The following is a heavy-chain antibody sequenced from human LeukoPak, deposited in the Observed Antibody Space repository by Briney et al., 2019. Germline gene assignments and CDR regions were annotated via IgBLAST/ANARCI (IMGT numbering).Heavy chain of an antibody. Sequence: PGRSLRLSCAASGFTFSSYAMHWVRQAPGKGLEWVAVISYDGSNKYYADSVKGRFTISRDNSKNTLYLQMNSLRAEDTAVYYCAKDRDYDYSNYVGCFDYWGQGTLVIVSS. J-gene: IGHJ4*02. CDR3: AKDRDYDYSNYVGCFDY. CDR2: ISYDGSNK. V-gene: IGHV3-30-3*01. D-gene: IGHD4-11*01. CDR1: GFTFSSYA.